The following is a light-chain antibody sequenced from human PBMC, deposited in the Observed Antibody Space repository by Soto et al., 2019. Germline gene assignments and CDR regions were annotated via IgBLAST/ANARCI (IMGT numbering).Light chain of an antibody. CDR2: DVN. V-gene: IGLV2-14*03. CDR1: SSDIGAYNF. CDR3: TSWTTSTTMI. Sequence: QSVLTQPASVSGSPGQSITISCTGTSSDIGAYNFVSWYQQHPGKAPKLMLYDVNIRPSGLSNRFSGSKSGNTASLTISGLQAEDEADYYCTSWTTSTTMIFGGGPKVTVL. J-gene: IGLJ2*01.